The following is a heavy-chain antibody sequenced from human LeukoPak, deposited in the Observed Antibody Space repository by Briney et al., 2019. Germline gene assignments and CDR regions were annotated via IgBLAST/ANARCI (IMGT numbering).Heavy chain of an antibody. CDR1: GFTFSSYS. CDR3: ARALGGSWYQRAAFDY. D-gene: IGHD6-13*01. J-gene: IGHJ4*02. V-gene: IGHV3-33*08. CDR2: IWDDGTNK. Sequence: PGGSLRLSCAASGFTFSSYSMNWVRQAPGKGLEWVAVIWDDGTNKYYADSVKGRFTISRDSSKSTLFLQMNSLRAEDTAVYYCARALGGSWYQRAAFDYWGQGTLVTVSS.